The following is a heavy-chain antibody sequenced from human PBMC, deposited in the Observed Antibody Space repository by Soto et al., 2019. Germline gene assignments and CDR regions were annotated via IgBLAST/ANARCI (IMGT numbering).Heavy chain of an antibody. CDR2: ISYDGNVA. Sequence: QVQLVESGGGVVQPGRSLRLSCAASGFTFSNYGMHWVRQAPGKGLEWVIVISYDGNVAYYADSVKVRFTISRDNSKNTLYLQMNSLRTEDTDLYYCAREGPITNWYFDYWGQGTLVTVSS. CDR3: AREGPITNWYFDY. CDR1: GFTFSNYG. V-gene: IGHV3-30*03. D-gene: IGHD1-1*01. J-gene: IGHJ4*02.